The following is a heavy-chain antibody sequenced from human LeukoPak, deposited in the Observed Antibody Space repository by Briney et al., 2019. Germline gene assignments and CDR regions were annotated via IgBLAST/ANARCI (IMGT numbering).Heavy chain of an antibody. Sequence: ASVKVSCKASGYTFTGYYIHWVRQAPGQGLEWMGWINCNSGATTYAQIFQGRVTMTRDTSISTAYMELSRLISDDTAIYHCLMTTVTTPFDYWGQGTRVTVSS. V-gene: IGHV1-2*02. J-gene: IGHJ4*02. CDR2: INCNSGAT. D-gene: IGHD4-17*01. CDR1: GYTFTGYY. CDR3: LMTTVTTPFDY.